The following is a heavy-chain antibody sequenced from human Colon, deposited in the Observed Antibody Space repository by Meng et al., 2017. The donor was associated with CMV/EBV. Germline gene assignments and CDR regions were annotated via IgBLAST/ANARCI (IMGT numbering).Heavy chain of an antibody. D-gene: IGHD3-9*01. CDR1: GYTFTNHG. CDR2: ISAYNGNR. V-gene: IGHV1-18*01. J-gene: IGHJ4*02. CDR3: AREDGISTGYSLDY. Sequence: QVQVVQSGAEVKKPGASLKVSCKTSGYTFTNHGITWVRQAPGQRLEWLGWISAYNGNRKYAEKLQGRITMTTDASTNTAYMELGSLTSDDTAIYYCAREDGISTGYSLDYWGQGTLVTVSS.